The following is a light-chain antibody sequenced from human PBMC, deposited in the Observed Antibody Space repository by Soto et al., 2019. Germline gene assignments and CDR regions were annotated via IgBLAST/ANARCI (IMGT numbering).Light chain of an antibody. Sequence: EIVLTQSPGTLSLSPGERATLSCRASQSVSSSYLAWYQQKPGQAPRLLLFDASSRATGIPDRFSGSGSGTDFTLTISRLEPEDFAVYYCQQYGRSPWTFGQGTKVEVK. CDR1: QSVSSSY. V-gene: IGKV3-20*01. CDR2: DAS. CDR3: QQYGRSPWT. J-gene: IGKJ1*01.